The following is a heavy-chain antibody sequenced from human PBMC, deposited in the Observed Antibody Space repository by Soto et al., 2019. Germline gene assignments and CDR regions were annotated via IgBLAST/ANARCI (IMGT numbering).Heavy chain of an antibody. Sequence: SVKVSCKASGYTFTSYGISWVRQAPGQGLEWMGWISAYNGNKKYAQKLQGRVSMTTDTSTSTAYMELRSLRSDDTAVYYCARDLGQQLFDYWGQGTLVTVSS. D-gene: IGHD6-13*01. CDR2: ISAYNGNK. V-gene: IGHV1-18*01. CDR1: GYTFTSYG. J-gene: IGHJ4*02. CDR3: ARDLGQQLFDY.